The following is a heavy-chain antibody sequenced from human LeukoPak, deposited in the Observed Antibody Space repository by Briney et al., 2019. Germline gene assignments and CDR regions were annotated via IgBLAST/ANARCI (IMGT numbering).Heavy chain of an antibody. Sequence: PGGSLRLSCAASGFTFSSYAMSWVRQAPGKGLEWVSHISASGGSAYYADSVKGRFTISKDNSKNTLYLQMSSLRVDDTAVYYCARDHGRTPYDYWGQGTLVTVSS. CDR1: GFTFSSYA. J-gene: IGHJ4*02. CDR3: ARDHGRTPYDY. CDR2: ISASGGSA. D-gene: IGHD5-24*01. V-gene: IGHV3-23*01.